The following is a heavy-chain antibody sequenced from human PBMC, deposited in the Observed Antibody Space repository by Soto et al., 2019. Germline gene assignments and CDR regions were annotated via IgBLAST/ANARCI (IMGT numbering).Heavy chain of an antibody. CDR3: ARGGCYDSFDF. Sequence: SETVSATCSVSGVAMTYGGYSWSSIVHARERGLEWLGYVGHVEAPYYIPSFASLLSLSIDRTRNQFSLSLGSMTAAGKAVYYCARGGCYDSFDFWGQGIQVTVSS. V-gene: IGHV4-30-2*01. J-gene: IGHJ4*02. CDR1: GVAMTYGGYS. CDR2: VGHVEAP. D-gene: IGHD3-22*01.